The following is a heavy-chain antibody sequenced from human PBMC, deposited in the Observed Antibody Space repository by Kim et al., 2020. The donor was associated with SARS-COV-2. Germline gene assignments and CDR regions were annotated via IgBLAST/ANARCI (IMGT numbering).Heavy chain of an antibody. J-gene: IGHJ4*02. CDR1: GFPFSNYW. Sequence: GGSLRLSCAASGFPFSNYWLHWVRQAPGKGLEWVANINQDGSQKYYVASVKGRFTISRDNAKNSVYLQMNSLRAEDTAVYYCVKGGQLYWGQGTLVIV. CDR3: VKGGQLY. CDR2: INQDGSQK. V-gene: IGHV3-7*03. D-gene: IGHD6-13*01.